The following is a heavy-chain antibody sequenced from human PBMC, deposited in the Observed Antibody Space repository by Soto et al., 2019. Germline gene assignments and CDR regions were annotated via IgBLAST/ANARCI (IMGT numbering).Heavy chain of an antibody. CDR2: ISGSGGSS. V-gene: IGHV3-23*01. CDR3: AKGGSYYYDSSGYYAN. Sequence: GGSLRLSCAASGFTFTSYAMSWVRQAPGKGLEWVSAISGSGGSSYYADSVKGRFTISRDNSKNTLFLQMDSLRAEDTAIYYCAKGGSYYYDSSGYYANWGQGTLVTSPQ. D-gene: IGHD3-22*01. J-gene: IGHJ4*02. CDR1: GFTFTSYA.